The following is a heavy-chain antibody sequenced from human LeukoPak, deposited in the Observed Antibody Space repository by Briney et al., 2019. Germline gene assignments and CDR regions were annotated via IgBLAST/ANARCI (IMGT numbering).Heavy chain of an antibody. J-gene: IGHJ5*02. V-gene: IGHV1-69*06. D-gene: IGHD5-24*01. CDR2: IIPIFGTA. CDR3: ARGGWLQWAEFDP. CDR1: GGTFSSYA. Sequence: SVSVSCKASGGTFSSYAISWVRQAPGQGLEWMGGIIPIFGTANYAQKFRGRVTITADKSTRTAYMELSSLRSEDTAVYYCARGGWLQWAEFDPWGQGTLVTVSS.